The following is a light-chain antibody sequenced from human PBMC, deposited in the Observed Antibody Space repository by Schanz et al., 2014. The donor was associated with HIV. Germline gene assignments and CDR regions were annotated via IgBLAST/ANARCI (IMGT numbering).Light chain of an antibody. CDR2: EAS. CDR3: LQYNDDVYT. CDR1: QSINSG. J-gene: IGKJ2*01. Sequence: DIQMTQSPSTLSASVGDRVSITCRSSQSINSGLAWYQQKPGKAPNLLIYEASTLETGVPSRFSGSWSGTEFTLTISSLQPGDFATYYCLQYNDDVYTFGQGTKLDIQ. V-gene: IGKV1-5*03.